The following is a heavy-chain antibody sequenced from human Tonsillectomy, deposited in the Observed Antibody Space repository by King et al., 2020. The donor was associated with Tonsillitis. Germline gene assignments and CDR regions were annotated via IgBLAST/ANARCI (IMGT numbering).Heavy chain of an antibody. J-gene: IGHJ4*02. CDR3: ARRPPLTCYPTYYFDY. D-gene: IGHD3-9*01. CDR2: INPNNGGT. CDR1: GYTFSDYN. Sequence: QLVQSGAEVKKPGASVKVSCKASGYTFSDYNMHWVRQAPGQGLEWMGWINPNNGGTSYAHKFQGRVAMTRDTSINTAYLEVNSLRSDDTAVYYCARRPPLTCYPTYYFDYWGQGTLVTVSS. V-gene: IGHV1-2*02.